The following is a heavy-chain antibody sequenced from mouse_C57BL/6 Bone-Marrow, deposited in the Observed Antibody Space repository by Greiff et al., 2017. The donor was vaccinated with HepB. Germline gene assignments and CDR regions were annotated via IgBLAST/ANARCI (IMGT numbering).Heavy chain of an antibody. CDR3: ARGGGIYYYGSRFAY. Sequence: VQLQQSGAELARPGASVKLSCKASGYTFTSYGISWVKQRTGQGLEWIGEIYPRSGNTYYNEKFKGKATLTADKSSSTAYMELRSLTSEDSAVYFCARGGGIYYYGSRFAYWGQGTLVTVSA. D-gene: IGHD1-1*01. CDR1: GYTFTSYG. V-gene: IGHV1-81*01. J-gene: IGHJ3*01. CDR2: IYPRSGNT.